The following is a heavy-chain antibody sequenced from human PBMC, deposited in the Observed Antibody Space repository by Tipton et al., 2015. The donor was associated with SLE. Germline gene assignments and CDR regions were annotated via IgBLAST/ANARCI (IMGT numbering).Heavy chain of an antibody. V-gene: IGHV3-30-3*01. CDR1: GFTFSSYA. CDR2: ISYDGSNK. J-gene: IGHJ4*02. D-gene: IGHD6-19*01. CDR3: ARETLGSSGWYDY. Sequence: SLRLSCAASGFTFSSYAMHWVRQAPGKGLEWVAVISYDGSNKYYADSVKGRFTISRDNSKNTLYLQMNSLRAEDTAVYYCARETLGSSGWYDYWGQGTLVTVSS.